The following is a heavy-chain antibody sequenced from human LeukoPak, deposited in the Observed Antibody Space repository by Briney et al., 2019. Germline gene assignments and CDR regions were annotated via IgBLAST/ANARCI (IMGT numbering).Heavy chain of an antibody. V-gene: IGHV4-59*01. CDR3: ARGKLSSSVGVADTDAFDI. CDR1: GGSISSYY. CDR2: IYYSGST. Sequence: SETLSLTCTVSGGSISSYYWSWIRQPPGKGLEWIGYIYYSGSTNYNPSLKSRVTISVDTSKNQFSLKLSSVTAADTAVYYCARGKLSSSVGVADTDAFDIWGQGTMVTVSS. D-gene: IGHD6-6*01. J-gene: IGHJ3*02.